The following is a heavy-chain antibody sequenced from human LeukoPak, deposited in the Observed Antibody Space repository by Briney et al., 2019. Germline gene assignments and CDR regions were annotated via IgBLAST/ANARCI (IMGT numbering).Heavy chain of an antibody. CDR2: IYHSGST. V-gene: IGHV4-38-2*02. D-gene: IGHD2-15*01. Sequence: SETLSLTCTVSGYSISSGYHWGWIRQPPGKGLEWIGSIYHSGSTYYNPSLKSRVTISVDTSKNQFSLKLTSVTAADTAVYYCARTMEGYCSGGSCYQYSYYMDVWGKGTTVTVSS. J-gene: IGHJ6*03. CDR3: ARTMEGYCSGGSCYQYSYYMDV. CDR1: GYSISSGYH.